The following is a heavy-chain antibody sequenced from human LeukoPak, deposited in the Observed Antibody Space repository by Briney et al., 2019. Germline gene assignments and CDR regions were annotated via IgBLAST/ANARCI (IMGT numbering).Heavy chain of an antibody. CDR2: IYTSGST. Sequence: SETLSLTCTVSGGSISSYYWSWIRQPAGKGLEWIGRIYTSGSTNYNPSLKSRVTMSVDTSKNQFSLKLSSVTAADTAVYYCARDLQIAVAGTGPFDIWGQGTIVTVFS. CDR3: ARDLQIAVAGTGPFDI. CDR1: GGSISSYY. D-gene: IGHD6-19*01. J-gene: IGHJ3*02. V-gene: IGHV4-4*07.